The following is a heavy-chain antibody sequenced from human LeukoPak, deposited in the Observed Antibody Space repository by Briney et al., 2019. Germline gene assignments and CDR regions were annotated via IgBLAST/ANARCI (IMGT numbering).Heavy chain of an antibody. J-gene: IGHJ4*02. CDR1: GYSFTSYW. CDR3: ARLGGNDYGDPIDY. Sequence: GESLMISCKGSGYSFTSYWIGWERQMPGKGLEWMGIRDPGDSDTRYSPSFQGQVTISADKSISTAYLQWSSLKASDAAMYYCARLGGNDYGDPIDYWGQGTLVTVSS. V-gene: IGHV5-51*01. D-gene: IGHD4-17*01. CDR2: RDPGDSDT.